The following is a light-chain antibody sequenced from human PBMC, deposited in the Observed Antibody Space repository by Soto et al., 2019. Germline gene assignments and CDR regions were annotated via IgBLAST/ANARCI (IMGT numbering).Light chain of an antibody. Sequence: DIQMTQSPSSLSASVGDRVTITCRASQGIRDALGWYQQKPGKAPKRLIYAASSLQSGVPSRFSGSVSGTEFTLPISSLQPEDFATYSCLQHNSYPQTFGQGTKVEIK. CDR1: QGIRDA. CDR2: AAS. CDR3: LQHNSYPQT. J-gene: IGKJ1*01. V-gene: IGKV1-17*01.